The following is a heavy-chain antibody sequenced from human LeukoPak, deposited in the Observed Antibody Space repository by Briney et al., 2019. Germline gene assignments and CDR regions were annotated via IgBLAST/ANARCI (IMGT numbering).Heavy chain of an antibody. D-gene: IGHD5-12*01. CDR1: GYTFTSYG. CDR3: ARDREPLRLRGDAFDY. CDR2: ISAYNGNT. Sequence: ASVKVSCKASGYTFTSYGISWVRQAPGQGLEWMGWISAYNGNTNYAQKLQGRVTMTTDTSTSTAYMELRSLRSDDTAVYYCARDREPLRLRGDAFDYWGQGTLVTVSS. V-gene: IGHV1-18*01. J-gene: IGHJ4*02.